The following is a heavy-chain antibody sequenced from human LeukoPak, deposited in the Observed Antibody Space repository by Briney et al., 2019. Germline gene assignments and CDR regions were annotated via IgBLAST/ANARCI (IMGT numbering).Heavy chain of an antibody. V-gene: IGHV3-21*06. D-gene: IGHD4-23*01. CDR3: ARDRGGRGLDY. CDR1: GFTFSSYS. CDR2: ISSSSSYI. J-gene: IGHJ4*02. Sequence: GGSLRLSCSASGFTFSSYSMNWVRQAPGKGLEWVSSISSSSSYIYYTESMKGRFTISRDNAKNSLFLQMNSLRAEDTAVYYCARDRGGRGLDYWGQGTLVTVSS.